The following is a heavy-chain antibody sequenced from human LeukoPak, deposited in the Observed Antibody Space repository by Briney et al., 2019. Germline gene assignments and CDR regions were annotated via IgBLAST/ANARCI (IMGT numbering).Heavy chain of an antibody. CDR1: GGSFSGYY. V-gene: IGHV4-34*01. Sequence: PSETLSLTCAVYGGSFSGYYWSWIRQPPGKGLEWIGEINHSGSTNYNPSLKSRVTVSVNTSQNQFSLKLSSVTAADTAVYYCARGANFDIVVVPAAIRFDSSGPGTLVTVSS. J-gene: IGHJ4*02. CDR3: ARGANFDIVVVPAAIRFDS. CDR2: INHSGST. D-gene: IGHD2-2*02.